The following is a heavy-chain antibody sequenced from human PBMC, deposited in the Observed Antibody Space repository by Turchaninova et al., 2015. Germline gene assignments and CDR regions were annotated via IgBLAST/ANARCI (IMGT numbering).Heavy chain of an antibody. D-gene: IGHD6-19*01. CDR3: ARGGGGWYPDY. J-gene: IGHJ4*02. CDR2: INHSGST. CDR1: GGSFSAFY. Sequence: QLQLQQWGAGLLKPSETLSFTCAAYGGSFSAFYWSWIRQPPGTGLGWIGEINHSGSTNYNSSLESRFTISIDTSKSQFSLELTSVTAADTAVYYCARGGGGWYPDYWGQGTLVTVSS. V-gene: IGHV4-34*01.